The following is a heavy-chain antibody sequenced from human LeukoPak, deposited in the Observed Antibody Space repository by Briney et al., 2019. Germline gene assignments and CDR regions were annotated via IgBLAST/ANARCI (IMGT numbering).Heavy chain of an antibody. Sequence: SETLSLTCTVSGGSISNYYWSWIRQPPGKGLEWIGYIYYSGSTEYNPSLKSRVTIAVDTSKNQVSLKLSSVTAADTAVYYCARHLYDYGDYVSYFDYWGQGTLVTVSS. CDR1: GGSISNYY. CDR2: IYYSGST. V-gene: IGHV4-59*08. CDR3: ARHLYDYGDYVSYFDY. D-gene: IGHD4-17*01. J-gene: IGHJ4*02.